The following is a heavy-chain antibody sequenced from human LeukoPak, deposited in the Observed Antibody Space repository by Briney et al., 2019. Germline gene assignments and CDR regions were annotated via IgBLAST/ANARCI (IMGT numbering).Heavy chain of an antibody. CDR3: ANFATVVTTPRAEGYFGC. CDR1: GFTFSSYS. V-gene: IGHV3-21*04. CDR2: ISSSSSYI. Sequence: PGGSLRLSCAASGFTFSSYSMNWVRQAPGKGLEWVSSISSSSSYIYYADSVKGRFTISRDNSKNTLYLQMNSLRAEDTAVYYCANFATVVTTPRAEGYFGCWGQGTLVTVSS. D-gene: IGHD4-23*01. J-gene: IGHJ4*02.